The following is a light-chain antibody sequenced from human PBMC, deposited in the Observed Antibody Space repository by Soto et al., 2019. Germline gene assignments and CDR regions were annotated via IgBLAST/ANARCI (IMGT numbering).Light chain of an antibody. J-gene: IGLJ3*02. CDR1: SSDVGSYNL. V-gene: IGLV2-14*02. CDR3: ATWDDTLNGRV. Sequence: QSALTQPASVSGSPGQSITISCTGTSSDVGSYNLVSWYQQHPGKAPKLMIYEGSKRPSGVSNRFSGSKSGNTASLAISGLQSGDEADYYCATWDDTLNGRVFGGGTKLTVL. CDR2: EGS.